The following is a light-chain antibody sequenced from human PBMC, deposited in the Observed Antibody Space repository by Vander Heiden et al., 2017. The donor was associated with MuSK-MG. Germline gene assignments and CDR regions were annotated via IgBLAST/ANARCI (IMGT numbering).Light chain of an antibody. J-gene: IGKJ2*01. CDR2: AAS. V-gene: IGKV1-39*01. Sequence: DIQMTQSPSSLSAFVGDRVTITCRASQSISSYLNWYQQKPGKAPKLLVYAASSLQSGVPSRFSGSGSGTDFTLTISRLQPEDFATYYCQQRDGTPYTFGQGTKLDIK. CDR1: QSISSY. CDR3: QQRDGTPYT.